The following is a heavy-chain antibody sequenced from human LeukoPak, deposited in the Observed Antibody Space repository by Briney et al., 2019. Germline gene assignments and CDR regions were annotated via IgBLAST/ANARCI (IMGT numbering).Heavy chain of an antibody. CDR2: ISGSGGST. V-gene: IGHV3-23*01. CDR1: GFTFSSYA. CDR3: AKDHMTSNDY. J-gene: IGHJ4*02. D-gene: IGHD4-11*01. Sequence: GGSLRLSCAASGFTFSSYAMSWVRQAPGKGLEWVSAISGSGGSTYYADSVKGRFTISRDNSRNTIYLQMHGLRAEDTAIYYCAKDHMTSNDYWGQGTLITVSS.